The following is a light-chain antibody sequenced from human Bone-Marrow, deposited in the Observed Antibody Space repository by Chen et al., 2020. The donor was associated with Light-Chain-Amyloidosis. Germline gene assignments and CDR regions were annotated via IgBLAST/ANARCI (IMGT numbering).Light chain of an antibody. CDR3: QSADSSGTYEVI. CDR2: RDT. V-gene: IGLV3-25*03. J-gene: IGLJ2*01. CDR1: ELPTKY. Sequence: SYELSQPPSVSVSPGQTARITSSGDELPTKYAYWYQQKPGQAPVLVIHRDTARPSGISERFSGSSSGTTATLTISGVQAEDEADYHCQSADSSGTYEVIFGGGTKLTVL.